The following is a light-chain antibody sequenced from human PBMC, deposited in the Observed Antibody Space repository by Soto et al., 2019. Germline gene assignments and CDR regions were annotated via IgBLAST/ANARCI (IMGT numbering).Light chain of an antibody. V-gene: IGKV3-20*01. Sequence: EIVLTQSPGTLSLSPGERATLSCRASQSVSSSYLAWYQQKPGQAPRLLIYGASSRATGTPDRFSGSGSGTDFTLTISRLEPEDVAVYYCQQYVSSPLFTFGPGTKVDIK. CDR1: QSVSSSY. CDR3: QQYVSSPLFT. J-gene: IGKJ3*01. CDR2: GAS.